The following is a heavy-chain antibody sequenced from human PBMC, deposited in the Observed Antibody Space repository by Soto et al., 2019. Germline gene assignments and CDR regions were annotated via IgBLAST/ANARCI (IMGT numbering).Heavy chain of an antibody. D-gene: IGHD4-4*01. CDR3: ASSYSNYALIDYYYYGMDV. Sequence: ASVKVSCKASGYTFTNYGVSWVRQAPGQGLEWMGWIGGYKGNTNYAQKLQGRVTLTTDTSTSTAYMELRSLRSDDTAVYYCASSYSNYALIDYYYYGMDVWGQGTKVTVSS. CDR1: GYTFTNYG. CDR2: IGGYKGNT. V-gene: IGHV1-18*01. J-gene: IGHJ6*02.